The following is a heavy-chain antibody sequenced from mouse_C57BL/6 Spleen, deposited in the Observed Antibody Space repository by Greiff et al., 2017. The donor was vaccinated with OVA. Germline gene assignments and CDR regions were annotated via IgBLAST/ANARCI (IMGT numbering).Heavy chain of an antibody. Sequence: VQLKESGPELVKPGASVKMSCKASGYTFTDYNMHWVKQSHGKSLEWIGYINPNNGGTSYNQKFKGKATLTVNKSSSTAYMELRSLTSEDSAVYYCARAAQAVFAYWGQGTLVTVSA. CDR1: GYTFTDYN. CDR3: ARAAQAVFAY. CDR2: INPNNGGT. D-gene: IGHD3-2*02. V-gene: IGHV1-22*01. J-gene: IGHJ3*01.